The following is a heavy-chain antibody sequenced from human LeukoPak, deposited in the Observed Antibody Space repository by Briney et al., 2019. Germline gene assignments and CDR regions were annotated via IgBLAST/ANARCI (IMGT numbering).Heavy chain of an antibody. D-gene: IGHD3-22*01. CDR1: GYTFTSYG. CDR2: ISAYNGNT. CDR3: ARNAADYYDSSGYYEGDWFDP. J-gene: IGHJ5*02. Sequence: ASVKVSCKASGYTFTSYGISWVRQAPGPGLEWMGWISAYNGNTNYAQKLQGRVTMTTDTSTSTAYMELRSLRSDDTAVYYCARNAADYYDSSGYYEGDWFDPWGQGTLVTVSS. V-gene: IGHV1-18*01.